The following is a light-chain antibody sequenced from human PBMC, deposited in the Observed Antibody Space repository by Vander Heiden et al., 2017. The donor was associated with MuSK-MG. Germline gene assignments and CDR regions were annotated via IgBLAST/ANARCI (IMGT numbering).Light chain of an antibody. J-gene: IGKJ4*01. Sequence: DILMTQSPPSLPVTPGEPASISCRSSQSLLHSNGYNYLDWYLQKPGQSPQLLIYLGSNRASGVPDRFSGSGSGTDFTLKISRVDAEDVGVYYCRQALQTPHTFGGGTKVEIK. CDR3: RQALQTPHT. CDR2: LGS. V-gene: IGKV2-28*01. CDR1: QSLLHSNGYNY.